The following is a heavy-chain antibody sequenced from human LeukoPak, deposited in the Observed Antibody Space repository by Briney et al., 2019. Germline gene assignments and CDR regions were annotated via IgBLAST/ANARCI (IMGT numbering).Heavy chain of an antibody. Sequence: GGSLRLSCVASGFTFNTYSMNWFRQAPGKGLEWISYISSSSATIYYADSVKGRFTISRDNAKNSRYLQMNNLRAEDTAVYYCARGRDLFDSWGQGTLVIVSS. CDR2: ISSSSATI. CDR1: GFTFNTYS. CDR3: ARGRDLFDS. J-gene: IGHJ4*02. V-gene: IGHV3-48*04.